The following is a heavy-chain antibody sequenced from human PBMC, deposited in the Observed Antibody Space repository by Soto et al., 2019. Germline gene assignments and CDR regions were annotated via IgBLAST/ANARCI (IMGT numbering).Heavy chain of an antibody. V-gene: IGHV5-51*01. CDR2: IYPGDSDT. J-gene: IGHJ6*02. D-gene: IGHD1-1*01. CDR3: ARLRATELNWNPYYYGMDV. Sequence: PGESLKISCKGSGYKFTSYWIGWVRQMPGKGLEWMGIIYPGDSDTRYSPSFQGQVTISADKSISTAYLQWSSLKASDTAMYYCARLRATELNWNPYYYGMDVWGQGTTVTVSS. CDR1: GYKFTSYW.